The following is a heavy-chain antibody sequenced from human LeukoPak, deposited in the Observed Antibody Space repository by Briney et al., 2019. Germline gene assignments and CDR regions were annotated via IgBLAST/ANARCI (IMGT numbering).Heavy chain of an antibody. CDR2: ITSSGWYT. J-gene: IGHJ3*02. D-gene: IGHD2-2*01. CDR1: GFTFSSYA. Sequence: TGGSLRLSCAASGFTFSSYAMSWVRQAPGKGLEWVSTITSSGWYTYYADSVKGRFTISRDNSKNTLYVQMNSLRVEDTAVYYCAKEGYQLLSDAFDIWGQGTMVTVSS. CDR3: AKEGYQLLSDAFDI. V-gene: IGHV3-23*01.